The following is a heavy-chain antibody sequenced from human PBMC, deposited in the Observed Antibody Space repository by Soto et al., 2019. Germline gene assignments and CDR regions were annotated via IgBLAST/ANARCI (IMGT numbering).Heavy chain of an antibody. CDR2: IWNDGNGY. D-gene: IGHD6-13*01. CDR3: ARRQISPPTRGAASARGGMDV. Sequence: LRLSCAASGFTFNNYGMHWVRQAPGKGLEWVAVIWNDGNGYYYANSVKGRFTISRDNSKNTLYLQMSSLRVEDTAVYYCARRQISPPTRGAASARGGMDVWGQGTTVTVSS. V-gene: IGHV3-33*01. J-gene: IGHJ6*02. CDR1: GFTFNNYG.